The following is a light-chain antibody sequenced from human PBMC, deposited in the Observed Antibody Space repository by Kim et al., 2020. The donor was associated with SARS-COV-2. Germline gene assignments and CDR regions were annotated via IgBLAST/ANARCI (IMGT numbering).Light chain of an antibody. CDR1: QCIRND. CDR2: AAS. Sequence: ASVGDRVTRTCRASQCIRNDLGWDQEKPGKAPKLLIYAASSLQSGVPSRISGSGSGTDFTLTISSLQPEDYATYYCLQDYNYPWTFGQGTKVDIK. J-gene: IGKJ1*01. V-gene: IGKV1-6*01. CDR3: LQDYNYPWT.